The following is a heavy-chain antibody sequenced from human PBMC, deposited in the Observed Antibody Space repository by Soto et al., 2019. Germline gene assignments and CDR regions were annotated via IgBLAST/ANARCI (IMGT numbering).Heavy chain of an antibody. CDR3: ARDYDFWSGHLNPLRYYYYGMDV. CDR1: GFTFSSYA. V-gene: IGHV3-30-3*01. D-gene: IGHD3-3*01. CDR2: ISYDGSNK. Sequence: QVQLVESGGGVVQPGRSLRLSCAASGFTFSSYAMHWVRQAPGKGLECVAVISYDGSNKYYADSVKGRFTISRDNSKNTLYLQMNSLRAEDTAVYYCARDYDFWSGHLNPLRYYYYGMDVW. J-gene: IGHJ6*01.